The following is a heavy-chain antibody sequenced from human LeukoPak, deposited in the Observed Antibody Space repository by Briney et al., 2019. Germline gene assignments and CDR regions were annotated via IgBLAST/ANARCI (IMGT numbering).Heavy chain of an antibody. V-gene: IGHV3-23*01. D-gene: IGHD6-13*01. CDR1: GFTFSSYA. CDR3: AKSDTYSAVGTVYYGMDV. CDR2: ITGNGGTT. Sequence: PGWSLRLSCAASGFTFSSYAMIWVRQAPGKGLEWVSAITGNGGTTYYADSVKGRFTISRDNSKNTLYLQMNSLRADDTAVYYCAKSDTYSAVGTVYYGMDVWGQGTTVSVSS. J-gene: IGHJ6*02.